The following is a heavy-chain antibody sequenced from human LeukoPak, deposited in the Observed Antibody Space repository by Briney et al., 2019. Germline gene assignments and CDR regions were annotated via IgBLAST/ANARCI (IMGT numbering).Heavy chain of an antibody. CDR2: INSGGSSI. Sequence: GGSLRLSCAASGFTFSSYWMHWVRQAPGMGLVWVSRINSGGSSISYANSVKGRFTISRDNAKNTLYLQMNSLRAEDTAVYYCARDRDSSSWTEYYYGMDVWGQGTTVTVSS. V-gene: IGHV3-74*01. CDR1: GFTFSSYW. CDR3: ARDRDSSSWTEYYYGMDV. D-gene: IGHD6-13*01. J-gene: IGHJ6*02.